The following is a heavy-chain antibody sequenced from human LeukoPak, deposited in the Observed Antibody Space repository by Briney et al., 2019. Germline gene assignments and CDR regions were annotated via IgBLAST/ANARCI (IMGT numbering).Heavy chain of an antibody. Sequence: ASVKVSCKASGYTFTSYDINWVRQATGQGLEWMGWMNPNSGNTGYAQKFQGRVTMTRNTSISTAYMELSSLRSEDTAVYYCARGTFLYSTSPALLWFGESFDYWGQGTLVTVSS. CDR3: ARGTFLYSTSPALLWFGESFDY. V-gene: IGHV1-8*01. CDR1: GYTFTSYD. J-gene: IGHJ4*02. D-gene: IGHD3-10*01. CDR2: MNPNSGNT.